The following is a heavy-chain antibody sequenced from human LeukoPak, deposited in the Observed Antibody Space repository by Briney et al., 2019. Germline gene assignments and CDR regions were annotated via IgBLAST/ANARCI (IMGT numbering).Heavy chain of an antibody. CDR2: LKESGIEK. J-gene: IGHJ4*02. D-gene: IGHD3-3*01. CDR3: ARWRGAQSEFDY. Sequence: GGCLRLSCAGSGFIFSSYSMGWVRQAPGKGLEFVAHLKESGIEKEYVDSVEGRFTISRDNGKNSLYLQMNSLRAEDTALYFCARWRGAQSEFDYWGQGTHVIVSS. CDR1: GFIFSSYS. V-gene: IGHV3-7*01.